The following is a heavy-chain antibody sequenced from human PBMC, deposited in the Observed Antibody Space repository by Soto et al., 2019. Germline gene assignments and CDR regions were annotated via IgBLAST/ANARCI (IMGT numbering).Heavy chain of an antibody. Sequence: EVQLVESGGGLVQPGGSLRLSCAASGFTSSDHHIDWVRQAPGKGLEWVGRSKNKGNSYTTQYAASVKGRFTISRDDSKNSLYLQMNSLKNEDTAVYYCARTPQSGNDFHFWGRGTTVTVSS. D-gene: IGHD3-3*01. CDR2: SKNKGNSYTT. CDR1: GFTSSDHH. CDR3: ARTPQSGNDFHF. V-gene: IGHV3-72*01. J-gene: IGHJ6*02.